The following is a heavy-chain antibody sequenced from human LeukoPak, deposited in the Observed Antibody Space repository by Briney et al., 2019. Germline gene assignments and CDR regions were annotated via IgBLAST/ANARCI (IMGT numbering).Heavy chain of an antibody. J-gene: IGHJ5*02. CDR2: ISYDGSNK. Sequence: GGSLRLSCAASGFTFSSYAMHWVRQAPSKGLEWVAVISYDGSNKYYADSVKGRFTISRDNSKNTLYLQMNSLRAEDTAVYYCATDHYDILTGYFDGSKAWGQGTLVTVSS. V-gene: IGHV3-30-3*01. CDR1: GFTFSSYA. CDR3: ATDHYDILTGYFDGSKA. D-gene: IGHD3-9*01.